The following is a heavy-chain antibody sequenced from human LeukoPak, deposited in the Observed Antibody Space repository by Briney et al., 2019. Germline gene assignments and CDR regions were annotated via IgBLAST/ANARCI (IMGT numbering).Heavy chain of an antibody. CDR2: INPNSGGT. CDR1: GYTFTGYY. V-gene: IGHV1-2*02. Sequence: ASVKLSCKASGYTFTGYYMHWVRQAPGQGLEWMGWINPNSGGTNYAQKFQGRVTITRDTSISTAYMELSRLRSDDTAVYYCAILGGYSYGYFDYWGQGTLVTVSS. D-gene: IGHD5-18*01. J-gene: IGHJ4*02. CDR3: AILGGYSYGYFDY.